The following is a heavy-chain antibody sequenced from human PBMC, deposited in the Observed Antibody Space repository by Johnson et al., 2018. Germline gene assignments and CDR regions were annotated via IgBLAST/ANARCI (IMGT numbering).Heavy chain of an antibody. CDR1: GFTFSSYG. Sequence: QVQLVQSGGGVVQPGRSLRLSCAASGFTFSSYGMHWVRQAPGKGLEWVAVIWYDGSNKYYADSVKGRFTISRDNSKNTLYLQMNSLRAEDTAVYYCAKEPYGEDAFDIWGQGTMVTVSS. D-gene: IGHD4-17*01. V-gene: IGHV3-33*06. CDR3: AKEPYGEDAFDI. J-gene: IGHJ3*02. CDR2: IWYDGSNK.